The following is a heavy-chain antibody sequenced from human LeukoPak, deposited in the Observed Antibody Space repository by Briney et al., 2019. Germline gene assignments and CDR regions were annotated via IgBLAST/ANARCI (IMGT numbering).Heavy chain of an antibody. J-gene: IGHJ4*02. Sequence: GGSLRLSCAASGFTFSSYAMSWVRQAPGKGLEWVSGISGSGGSTYYADSVKGRFTISRDNPKDTLYLQMNSLRAEDTAVYYCAKELSVRNQFDYWGQGTLVTVSS. V-gene: IGHV3-23*01. CDR1: GFTFSSYA. CDR3: AKELSVRNQFDY. CDR2: ISGSGGST. D-gene: IGHD1-14*01.